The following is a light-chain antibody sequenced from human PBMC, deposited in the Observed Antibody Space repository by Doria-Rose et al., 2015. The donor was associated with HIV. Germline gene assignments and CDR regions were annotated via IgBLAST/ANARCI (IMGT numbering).Light chain of an antibody. J-gene: IGKJ1*01. V-gene: IGKV3-20*01. CDR3: HQYGTSWT. CDR2: DGS. CDR1: QSFSSTY. Sequence: TQSPGTLSLSPGERATLSCRASQSFSSTYLAWYQQKPGQAPSLLIYDGSTSATGIPDRFSASGYGTDITLTINRLEPEDFALYYCHQYGTSWTFGQGTKVEI.